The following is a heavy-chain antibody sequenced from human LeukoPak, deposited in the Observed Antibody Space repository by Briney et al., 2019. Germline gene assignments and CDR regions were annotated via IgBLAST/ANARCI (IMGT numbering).Heavy chain of an antibody. Sequence: PSETLSLTCTVSGGSISSYYWSWIRQPPGKGLEWIGYIYYSGSTNYNPSLRSRVTISVDTPKNQFSLKLSSVTAADSAVYYCSRQGGMTLYYFDHWGQGTLVTVSS. D-gene: IGHD3-16*01. CDR1: GGSISSYY. CDR3: SRQGGMTLYYFDH. CDR2: IYYSGST. V-gene: IGHV4-59*08. J-gene: IGHJ4*02.